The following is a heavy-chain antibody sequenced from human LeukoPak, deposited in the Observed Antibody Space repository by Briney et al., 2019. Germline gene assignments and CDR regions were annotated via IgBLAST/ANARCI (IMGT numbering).Heavy chain of an antibody. Sequence: GGSLRLSCAASGFTFSSYAMSWVRQAPGKGLEWVSSISSSSSYIYYADSVKGRFTISRDNAKNSLYLQMNSLRAEDTAVYYCARDRSGIVVVPAAIGATYYYGMDVWGQGTTVTVSS. V-gene: IGHV3-21*01. D-gene: IGHD2-2*02. J-gene: IGHJ6*02. CDR3: ARDRSGIVVVPAAIGATYYYGMDV. CDR1: GFTFSSYA. CDR2: ISSSSSYI.